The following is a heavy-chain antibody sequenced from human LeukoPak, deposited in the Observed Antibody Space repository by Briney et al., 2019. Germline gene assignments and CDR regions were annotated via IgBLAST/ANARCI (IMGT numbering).Heavy chain of an antibody. V-gene: IGHV3-23*01. D-gene: IGHD3-10*01. CDR2: ISGSGGST. CDR3: AKLRMVRGVIIDY. Sequence: GGSLRLSCAASGFTFSSYAMSWVRQAPGKGLEWVSAISGSGGSTYYADSVKGRFTISRDNSKNTLYLQMNSLRAEDTAAYYCAKLRMVRGVIIDYWGQGTLVTVSS. J-gene: IGHJ4*02. CDR1: GFTFSSYA.